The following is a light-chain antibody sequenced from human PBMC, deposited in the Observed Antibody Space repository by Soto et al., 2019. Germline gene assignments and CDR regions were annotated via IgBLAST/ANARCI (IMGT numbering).Light chain of an antibody. CDR3: QHYDNWPLT. CDR1: QSVSSN. Sequence: EIVMTQSPATLSVSPGERATLSCRASQSVSSNLAWYQQKPGQAPKLLIYNPSTRATGIPARFSGSGSGTEFTLTISSLQSEDFEIYYCQHYDNWPLTFGGGTKVDIK. J-gene: IGKJ4*01. CDR2: NPS. V-gene: IGKV3-15*01.